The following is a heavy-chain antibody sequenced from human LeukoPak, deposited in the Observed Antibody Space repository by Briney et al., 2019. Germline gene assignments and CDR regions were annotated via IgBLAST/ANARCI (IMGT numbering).Heavy chain of an antibody. CDR2: INPNSGGT. CDR3: ARMFGEFNDAFDI. V-gene: IGHV1-2*02. J-gene: IGHJ3*02. CDR1: GYTVNGYY. Sequence: ASVKVSCKASGYTVNGYYMHWVRQAPGQGLEWMGWINPNSGGTNYAQKFQGRVTMTRNTSISTAYMELSRLRSDDTAVYYCARMFGEFNDAFDIWGQGTMVTVSS. D-gene: IGHD3-10*02.